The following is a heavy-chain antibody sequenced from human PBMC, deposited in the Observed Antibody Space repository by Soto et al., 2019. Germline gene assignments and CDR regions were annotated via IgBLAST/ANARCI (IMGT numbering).Heavy chain of an antibody. D-gene: IGHD1-20*01. J-gene: IGHJ4*02. CDR3: AKLYNWNDVGLFNY. Sequence: PGGSLRLDCSASGCHFNSYAMSGVRTAPGKGLEWVSAISGSGGSTYYADSVKGRFTISRDNSKNTLYLQMNSLRAEDTAVYYCAKLYNWNDVGLFNYWGQGNLVTVSS. CDR1: GCHFNSYA. V-gene: IGHV3-23*01. CDR2: ISGSGGST.